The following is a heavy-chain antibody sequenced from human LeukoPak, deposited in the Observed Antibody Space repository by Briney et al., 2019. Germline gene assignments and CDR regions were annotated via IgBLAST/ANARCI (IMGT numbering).Heavy chain of an antibody. CDR2: ISGSGDNT. Sequence: GGSLRLSCAASGFTFSSYEMNWVRQAPGKGLEWVSGISGSGDNTYYADSVKGRFTVSRDNSKNTLYVQMKSLRAEDTAVYYCARDRYGSGSYYAPSGAFDIWGQGTMVTVSS. CDR1: GFTFSSYE. V-gene: IGHV3-23*01. D-gene: IGHD3-10*01. CDR3: ARDRYGSGSYYAPSGAFDI. J-gene: IGHJ3*02.